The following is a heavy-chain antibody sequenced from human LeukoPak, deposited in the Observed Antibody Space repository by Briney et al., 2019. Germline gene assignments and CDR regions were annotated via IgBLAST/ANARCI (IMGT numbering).Heavy chain of an antibody. CDR2: ISYDGSNK. CDR1: GFTFSSYG. J-gene: IGHJ3*02. V-gene: IGHV3-30*03. CDR3: ARPTIGLCSSTSCYRGGAFDI. D-gene: IGHD2-2*02. Sequence: GGSLRLSCAASGFTFSSYGMHWVRQAPGKGLEWVAVISYDGSNKYYADSVKGRFTISRDNAKNSLYLQMNSLRAEDTAVYYCARPTIGLCSSTSCYRGGAFDIWGQGTMVTVSS.